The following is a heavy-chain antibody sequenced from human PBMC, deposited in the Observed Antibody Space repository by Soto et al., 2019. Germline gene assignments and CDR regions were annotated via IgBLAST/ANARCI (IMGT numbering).Heavy chain of an antibody. V-gene: IGHV4-39*01. CDR1: GGSISSSSSY. Sequence: TSETLSLTCTVSGGSISSSSSYWGWIRQPPGKGLEWVGSIYYLGNTYYNPSLGGRVSISVDKSKNQFSLNLNSVTAADTAVYYCAMGRYYDFWSGYSQIGLGAFDIWGQGTMVTVSS. D-gene: IGHD3-3*01. CDR2: IYYLGNT. CDR3: AMGRYYDFWSGYSQIGLGAFDI. J-gene: IGHJ3*02.